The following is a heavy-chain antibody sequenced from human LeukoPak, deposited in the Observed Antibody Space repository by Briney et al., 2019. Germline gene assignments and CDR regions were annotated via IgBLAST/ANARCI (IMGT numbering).Heavy chain of an antibody. V-gene: IGHV3-21*01. CDR2: ISSSSSYI. Sequence: GGSLRLSCAASGFTFSSYSMNWVRQAPGKGLGWVSSISSSSSYIYYADSVKGRFTISRDNAKNSLYLQMNSLRAEDTAVYYCARDAGIAARGFGYWGQGTLVTVSS. CDR1: GFTFSSYS. D-gene: IGHD6-6*01. CDR3: ARDAGIAARGFGY. J-gene: IGHJ4*02.